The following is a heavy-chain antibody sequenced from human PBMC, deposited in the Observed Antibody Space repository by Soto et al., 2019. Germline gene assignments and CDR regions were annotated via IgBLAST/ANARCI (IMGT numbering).Heavy chain of an antibody. CDR2: MSYHGINK. D-gene: IGHD3-3*01. Sequence: PGGSLRLSCAASGFSFSSFGMHWVRQAPGKGPEWVAFMSYHGINKYYGDSVRGRFTISRDNSNNTLFLQMNSLRAEDTAVYYCAKDVASVTIFGVGLQRPDHWGQGSMVTV. CDR3: AKDVASVTIFGVGLQRPDH. CDR1: GFSFSSFG. V-gene: IGHV3-30*18. J-gene: IGHJ4*02.